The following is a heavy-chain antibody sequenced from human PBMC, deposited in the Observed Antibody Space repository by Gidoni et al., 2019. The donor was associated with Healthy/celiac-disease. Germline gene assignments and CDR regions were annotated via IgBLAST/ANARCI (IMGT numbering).Heavy chain of an antibody. J-gene: IGHJ4*02. D-gene: IGHD6-19*01. Sequence: EVQLVESGGGLVQPGGSLRLSCAASGFPVSSNYMSWVRQAPGKGLEWVSVIYSGGSTYYADSVKGRFTISRDNSKNTLYLQMNSLRAEDTAVYYCARVGSGWWQEFDYWGQGTLVTVSS. CDR3: ARVGSGWWQEFDY. V-gene: IGHV3-66*01. CDR1: GFPVSSNY. CDR2: IYSGGST.